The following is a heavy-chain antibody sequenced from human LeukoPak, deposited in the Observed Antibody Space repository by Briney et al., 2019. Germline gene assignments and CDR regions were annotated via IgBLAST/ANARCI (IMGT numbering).Heavy chain of an antibody. V-gene: IGHV4-34*01. CDR1: GGSFSGYY. CDR2: INHSGST. J-gene: IGHJ6*02. CDR3: VGLPEKYYYGMDV. Sequence: SETLSLTCAVYGGSFSGYYWSWIRQPPGKGLEWIGEINHSGSTNYNPSLKSRVTISVDTSKNQFSLKLSSVTAADTAVYYCVGLPEKYYYGMDVWGQGTTVTVSS. D-gene: IGHD5-24*01.